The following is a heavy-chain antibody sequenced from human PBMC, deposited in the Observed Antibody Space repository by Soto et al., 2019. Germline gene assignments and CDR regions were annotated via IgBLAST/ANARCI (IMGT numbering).Heavy chain of an antibody. V-gene: IGHV1-3*01. CDR3: ARGGSMVRGVTYYYSYSMDV. Sequence: QVQLVQSGAEVKKPGASVKVSCKASGYTFTSYAMHWLRQAPGQRLEWMGWINAGNGNTKYSQKFQGRVTITRDTSASTAYMELSSLRSEDTAVYYCARGGSMVRGVTYYYSYSMDVWGKGTTVTVSS. CDR2: INAGNGNT. CDR1: GYTFTSYA. D-gene: IGHD3-10*01. J-gene: IGHJ6*03.